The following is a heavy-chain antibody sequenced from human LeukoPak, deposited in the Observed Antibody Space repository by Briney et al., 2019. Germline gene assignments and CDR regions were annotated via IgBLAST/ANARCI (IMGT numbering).Heavy chain of an antibody. CDR2: IYSGGST. V-gene: IGHV3-66*02. CDR1: GFTVSSNY. Sequence: GGSLRLSCAASGFTVSSNYMSWVRQAPGKGLEWVSVIYSGGSTYYADSVKGRFTIPRDNSKNTLYLQMNSLRAEDTAVYYCASSIAARPVDYWGQGTLVTVSS. D-gene: IGHD6-6*01. CDR3: ASSIAARPVDY. J-gene: IGHJ4*02.